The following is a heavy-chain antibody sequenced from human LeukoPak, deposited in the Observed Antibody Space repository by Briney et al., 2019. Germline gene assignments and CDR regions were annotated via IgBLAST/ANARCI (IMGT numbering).Heavy chain of an antibody. CDR3: AKDIVAAGLFFDY. V-gene: IGHV3-30*02. Sequence: GGSLRLSCAASGFTFSSYGMHWVRQAPGKGLEWVAFIRYDGSNKYYADSVKGRFTISRDNAKNSPYLQMDSLRAEDTAVYYCAKDIVAAGLFFDYWGQGTLVTVSS. J-gene: IGHJ4*02. D-gene: IGHD6-13*01. CDR2: IRYDGSNK. CDR1: GFTFSSYG.